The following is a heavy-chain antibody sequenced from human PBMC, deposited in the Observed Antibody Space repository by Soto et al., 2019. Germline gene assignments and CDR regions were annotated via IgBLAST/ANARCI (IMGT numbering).Heavy chain of an antibody. D-gene: IGHD3-16*01. Sequence: GGSLRLSCAASGFTFSDYGMHWVRQAPGKGLEWVAIIWYDGSNKYYADSVKGRFTISRDNSKNTLSLQMNSLRAEDTAVYYCVTERGKAVGDYWGQGTLVTVSS. J-gene: IGHJ4*02. CDR3: VTERGKAVGDY. CDR1: GFTFSDYG. V-gene: IGHV3-33*01. CDR2: IWYDGSNK.